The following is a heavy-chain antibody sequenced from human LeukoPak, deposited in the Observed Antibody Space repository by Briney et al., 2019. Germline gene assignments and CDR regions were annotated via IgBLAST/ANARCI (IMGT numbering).Heavy chain of an antibody. CDR2: IIPIFGTA. D-gene: IGHD4-17*01. V-gene: IGHV1-69*13. Sequence: ASVKVSCKASGGTFSSYAISWERQAPGQGLEWMGGIIPIFGTANYAQKFQGRVTITADESTSTAYMELSSLRSEDTAVYYCARGENDYGDYVFDYWGQGTLVTVSS. J-gene: IGHJ4*02. CDR3: ARGENDYGDYVFDY. CDR1: GGTFSSYA.